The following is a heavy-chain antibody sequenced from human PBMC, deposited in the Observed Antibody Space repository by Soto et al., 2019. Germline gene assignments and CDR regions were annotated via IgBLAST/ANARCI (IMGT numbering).Heavy chain of an antibody. J-gene: IGHJ5*01. CDR2: IYYSGST. V-gene: IGHV4-39*01. D-gene: IGHD3-16*01. CDR3: ARHWFGVASIWFDS. Sequence: QLQLQESGPGLVKPSETLSLTCTVSGGSISSSSYYWGWIRQPPGKGLEWIGSIYYSGSTYYNPSLKSRLTISVDTSKNQFSLRLSSVTAADTAVYYCARHWFGVASIWFDSWGQGTLVTVSS. CDR1: GGSISSSSYY.